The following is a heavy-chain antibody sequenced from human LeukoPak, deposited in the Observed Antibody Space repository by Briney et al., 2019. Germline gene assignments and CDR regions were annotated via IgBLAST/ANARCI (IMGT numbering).Heavy chain of an antibody. V-gene: IGHV4-34*01. CDR1: GGSFSGYY. D-gene: IGHD2-15*01. CDR3: ARDSWDY. CDR2: INHSGST. Sequence: SETLSLTCGVYGGSFSGYYWNWIRQPPGMGLEWIGEINHSGSTNYNPSLKSRVTISVDTSKNQFSLKLSSVTAADTAVYYCARDSWDYWGQGTLVTVSS. J-gene: IGHJ4*02.